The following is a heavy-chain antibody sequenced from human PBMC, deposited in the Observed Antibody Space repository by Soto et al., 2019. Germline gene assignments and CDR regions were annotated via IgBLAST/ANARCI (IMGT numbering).Heavy chain of an antibody. J-gene: IGHJ6*04. CDR2: VYSTGGV. V-gene: IGHV4-4*07. Sequence: QLQLHESGPGLVKPSETLSLTCNVSGDSIGRFYGSWIRQSAGKGLEWIGRVYSTGGVTYNPAHKGRVTISLDRSNSHGALEMNSVRAADTAGDFCARELSGTGLDIWGRGTRVSFSS. CDR3: ARELSGTGLDI. CDR1: GDSIGRFY. D-gene: IGHD1-26*01.